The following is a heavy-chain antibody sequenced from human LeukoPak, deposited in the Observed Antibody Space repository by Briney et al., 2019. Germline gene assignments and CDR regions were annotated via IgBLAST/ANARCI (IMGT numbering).Heavy chain of an antibody. CDR3: ARSGLTVTTQLDY. V-gene: IGHV3-21*01. D-gene: IGHD4-17*01. Sequence: GGSLRLSCAASRFTFSRYTMNWGREAPGKGLEWVSSISSTSSYIYYADTVKVRFSISRDNAKNSLYLQMNSLRAEDSAVYYCARSGLTVTTQLDYWGQGTLVTVSS. J-gene: IGHJ4*02. CDR1: RFTFSRYT. CDR2: ISSTSSYI.